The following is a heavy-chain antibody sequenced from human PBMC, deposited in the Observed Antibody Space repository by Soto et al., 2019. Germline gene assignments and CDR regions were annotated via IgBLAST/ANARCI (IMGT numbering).Heavy chain of an antibody. D-gene: IGHD4-17*01. J-gene: IGHJ4*02. V-gene: IGHV3-48*01. CDR2: ISTSGATR. Sequence: PGGSLRLSCVASGFTFRTDSMNWVRQAPGKGLEWVAHISTSGATRYYADSVKGRFTISRDTSKNTLFLQMNSLRAEDTAVYYCAKDRYGDYGGIDYWGQGTMVTVSS. CDR3: AKDRYGDYGGIDY. CDR1: GFTFRTDS.